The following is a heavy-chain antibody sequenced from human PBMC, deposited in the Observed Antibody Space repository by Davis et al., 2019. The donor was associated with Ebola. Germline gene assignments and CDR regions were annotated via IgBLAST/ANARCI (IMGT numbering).Heavy chain of an antibody. CDR2: IYHSGST. D-gene: IGHD3-22*01. CDR1: GGSFYY. V-gene: IGHV4-39*01. J-gene: IGHJ5*02. Sequence: SETLSLTCTVSGGSFYYWGWLRQPPGKGLEWIGSIYHSGSTYYNPSLERRVAISVDTSKNQFSLRLSSVSAADTAVYYCATLDYYDRPNTWGQGTLVTVSS. CDR3: ATLDYYDRPNT.